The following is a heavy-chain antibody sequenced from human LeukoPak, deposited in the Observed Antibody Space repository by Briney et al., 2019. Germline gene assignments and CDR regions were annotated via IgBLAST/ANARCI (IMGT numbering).Heavy chain of an antibody. Sequence: GGSLRLSCAASGSTSTNYAMNWVRQAPGKGLEWVSVLIGSSGSTDYADSVKGRFTSSRDNSKNTVFLQMNSLRAEDTAIYYCAKGAYDYIEIGYFDSWGQGTRVSVSS. D-gene: IGHD5-12*01. CDR3: AKGAYDYIEIGYFDS. V-gene: IGHV3-23*01. CDR2: LIGSSGST. CDR1: GSTSTNYA. J-gene: IGHJ4*02.